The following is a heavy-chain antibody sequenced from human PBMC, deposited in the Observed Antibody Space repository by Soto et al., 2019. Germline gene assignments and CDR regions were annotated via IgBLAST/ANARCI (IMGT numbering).Heavy chain of an antibody. V-gene: IGHV6-1*01. D-gene: IGHD6-13*01. CDR2: TYYRSKWYN. J-gene: IGHJ6*03. CDR3: ARAAAERYYYYYYYMDV. Sequence: SETLSLTCAISGDSVSSNSAAWNWIRQSPSRGLEWLGRTYYRSKWYNDYAVSVKSRITINPDTSKNQFSLQLNSVTPEDTAVYYCARAAAERYYYYYYYMDVWGKGTTVTVSS. CDR1: GDSVSSNSAA.